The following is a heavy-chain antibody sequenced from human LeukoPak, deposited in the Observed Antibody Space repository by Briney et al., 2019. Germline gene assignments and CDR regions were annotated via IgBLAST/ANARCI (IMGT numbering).Heavy chain of an antibody. Sequence: SETLSLTCTVSGGSISSHYWSWIRLPPGKGLEWIGSIYYSGSTNYNPSLKSRVTISLDTSKNQFSLKLSSVTAADTAAYYRARRDYGSGSYPFDYWGQGILVTVSS. V-gene: IGHV4-59*08. D-gene: IGHD3-10*01. CDR2: IYYSGST. J-gene: IGHJ4*02. CDR3: ARRDYGSGSYPFDY. CDR1: GGSISSHY.